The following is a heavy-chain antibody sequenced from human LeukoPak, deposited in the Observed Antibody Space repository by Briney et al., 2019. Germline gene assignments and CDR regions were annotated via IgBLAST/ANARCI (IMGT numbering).Heavy chain of an antibody. D-gene: IGHD3-22*01. Sequence: ASVKVSCKASGGTFSSYAISWVRQAPGQGLEWMGWISAYNGNTNYAQKLQGRVTMTTDTSTSTAYMELRSLRSDDTAVYYCARRATYYYDSSGYPSPVDDYWGQGTLVTVSS. CDR1: GGTFSSYA. CDR3: ARRATYYYDSSGYPSPVDDY. CDR2: ISAYNGNT. J-gene: IGHJ4*02. V-gene: IGHV1-18*01.